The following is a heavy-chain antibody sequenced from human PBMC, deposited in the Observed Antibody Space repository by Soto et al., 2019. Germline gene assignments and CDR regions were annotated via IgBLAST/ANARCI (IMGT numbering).Heavy chain of an antibody. CDR2: ISYDGSNK. J-gene: IGHJ6*02. D-gene: IGHD3-22*01. CDR3: AREPHYYDSSGYAYYYGMDV. Sequence: VGSLRLSCAASGFTFSSYAMHWVRQAPGKGLEWVAVISYDGSNKYYADSVKGRFTISRDNSKNTLYLQMNSLRAEDTAVYYCAREPHYYDSSGYAYYYGMDVWGQGTTVTVSS. V-gene: IGHV3-30-3*01. CDR1: GFTFSSYA.